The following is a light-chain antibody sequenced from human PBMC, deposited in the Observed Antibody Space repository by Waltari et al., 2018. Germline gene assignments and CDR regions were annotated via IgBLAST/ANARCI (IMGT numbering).Light chain of an antibody. CDR1: SDTRASTV. Sequence: NFMLTQPHSVSESPGQTVTIPCTGSSDTRASTVLHWSQQRPGRAPPVVMFEGDQRPSGVPDRFSGSIDSSSNSASLTISGLRTEDEADYYCQSYDDINKVVFGGGTKLTVL. CDR2: EGD. CDR3: QSYDDINKVV. V-gene: IGLV6-57*02. J-gene: IGLJ2*01.